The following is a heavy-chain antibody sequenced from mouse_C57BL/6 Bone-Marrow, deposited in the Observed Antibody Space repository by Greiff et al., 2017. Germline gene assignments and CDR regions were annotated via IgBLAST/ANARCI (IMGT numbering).Heavy chain of an antibody. J-gene: IGHJ2*01. CDR3: TRWIYYDYDSYFDY. CDR2: IDPETGGT. Sequence: VQLKESGAELVRPGASVTLSCKASGYTFTDYEMHWVKQTPVHGLEWIGAIDPETGGTAYNQKFKGKAILTADKSSSTAYMELRSLTSEDSAVYYCTRWIYYDYDSYFDYWGQGTTLTVSS. D-gene: IGHD2-4*01. V-gene: IGHV1-15*01. CDR1: GYTFTDYE.